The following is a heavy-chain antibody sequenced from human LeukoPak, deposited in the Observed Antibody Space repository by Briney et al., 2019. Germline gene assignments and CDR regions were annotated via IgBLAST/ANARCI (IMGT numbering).Heavy chain of an antibody. J-gene: IGHJ4*02. D-gene: IGHD3-10*01. CDR3: ARGQSKTVLDY. CDR1: GYTFTGYY. CDR2: INPNSGGT. Sequence: ASVKVSCKASGYTFTGYYMHWVRQAPGQGLEWMGWINPNSGGTKYAQKFQGRVTMTRDTSISTAYMELSRLRSDNTAVYYCARGQSKTVLDYWGQGTLVTVSS. V-gene: IGHV1-2*02.